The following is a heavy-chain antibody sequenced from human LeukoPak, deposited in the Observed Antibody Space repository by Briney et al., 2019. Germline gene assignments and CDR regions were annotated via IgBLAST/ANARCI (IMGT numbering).Heavy chain of an antibody. Sequence: KPSETLSLTCTVSGGSISSSSYYWGWVRQPPGKGLEGIGSICYSGSPYYNPSLKSRVTISVDTSKNQFSLKLSCVTAADTAVYYCARQVGSSTPFDYWGQGTLVTVSS. D-gene: IGHD6-6*01. CDR3: ARQVGSSTPFDY. CDR2: ICYSGSP. J-gene: IGHJ4*02. V-gene: IGHV4-39*01. CDR1: GGSISSSSYY.